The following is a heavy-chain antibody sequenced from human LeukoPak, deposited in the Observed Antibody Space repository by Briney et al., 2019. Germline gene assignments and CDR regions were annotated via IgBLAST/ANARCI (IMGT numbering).Heavy chain of an antibody. D-gene: IGHD3-10*01. CDR3: ASKPLRRYYYGSGSYNEP. V-gene: IGHV4-34*01. CDR2: INHSGST. Sequence: NASETLSLTCAVYGGSFSGYYWSWIRQPPGKGLEWIGEINHSGSTNYNPSLKSRVTISVDTSKNQFSLKLSSVTAADTAVYYCASKPLRRYYYGSGSYNEPRGQGTLVTVSS. J-gene: IGHJ4*02. CDR1: GGSFSGYY.